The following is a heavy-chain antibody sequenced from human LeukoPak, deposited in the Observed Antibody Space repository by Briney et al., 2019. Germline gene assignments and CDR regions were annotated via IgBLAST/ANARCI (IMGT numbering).Heavy chain of an antibody. CDR2: ISSSGSTI. Sequence: PGGSLRLSCAASGVTFSSYEMNWVRQAPGKGLEWVSYISSSGSTIYYADSVKGRFTISTDNAKNSLYLQMNSPRAEDTAVYYCASLSGNYFDYWGQGALVTVSS. J-gene: IGHJ4*02. D-gene: IGHD1-26*01. CDR1: GVTFSSYE. CDR3: ASLSGNYFDY. V-gene: IGHV3-48*03.